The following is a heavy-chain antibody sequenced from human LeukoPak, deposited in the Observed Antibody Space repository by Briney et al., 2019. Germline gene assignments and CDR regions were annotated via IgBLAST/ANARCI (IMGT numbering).Heavy chain of an antibody. V-gene: IGHV3-23*01. Sequence: PGGSLRLSCAASGFTFSSYAMIWVRQAPGKGLEWVSGISGSGGSTYYADSVKGRFTISRDNSKNTLYLQMSSLRAEDTAVYYCAKVGYSGYENEYYFDYWGQGTLVTVSS. CDR3: AKVGYSGYENEYYFDY. J-gene: IGHJ4*02. CDR2: ISGSGGST. CDR1: GFTFSSYA. D-gene: IGHD5-12*01.